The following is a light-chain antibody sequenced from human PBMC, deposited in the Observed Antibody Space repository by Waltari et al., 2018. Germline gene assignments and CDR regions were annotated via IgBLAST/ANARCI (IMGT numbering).Light chain of an antibody. V-gene: IGKV3-20*01. CDR1: QSVSRT. Sequence: EIVLTQSPGTLSLSPGERATLSCRASQSVSRTLAWYQQKPGQAPKLLIYGASSRATGIPERFTGRGSGTDFSLTISSREPEDFGIYFCQHYVRLPATFGQGTKVEIK. J-gene: IGKJ1*01. CDR2: GAS. CDR3: QHYVRLPAT.